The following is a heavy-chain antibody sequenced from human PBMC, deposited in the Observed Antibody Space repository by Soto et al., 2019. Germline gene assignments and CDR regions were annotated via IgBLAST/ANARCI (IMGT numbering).Heavy chain of an antibody. CDR1: GYTFASYA. V-gene: IGHV1-18*01. CDR3: ARDPPPPDY. Sequence: GASVKVSCKASGYTFASYAISWMRQAPGQGLEWMGWISAYSGNTNYAQKLQGRVTMTTDTSTGTAYMELRSLRSDDTAVYYCARDPPPPDYWGQGTLVTVSS. J-gene: IGHJ4*02. CDR2: ISAYSGNT.